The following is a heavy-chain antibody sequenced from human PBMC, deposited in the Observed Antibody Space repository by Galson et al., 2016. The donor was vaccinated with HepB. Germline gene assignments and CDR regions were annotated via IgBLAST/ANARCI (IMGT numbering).Heavy chain of an antibody. Sequence: SVKVSCKASGYFFTDYFIQWVRQAPGQGLEWLGRINTESGATEYAPKFQGRVTMTRDTSTSTTYMDLSSLTSDDTAFYYCARDLASTSNWEFDYWGQGTLVTVSS. J-gene: IGHJ4*02. CDR1: GYFFTDYF. D-gene: IGHD2-2*01. CDR2: INTESGAT. CDR3: ARDLASTSNWEFDY. V-gene: IGHV1-2*02.